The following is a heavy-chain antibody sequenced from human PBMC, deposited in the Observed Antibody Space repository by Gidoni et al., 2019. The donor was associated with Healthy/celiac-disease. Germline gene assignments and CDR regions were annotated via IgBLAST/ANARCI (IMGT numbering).Heavy chain of an antibody. Sequence: EVQLVESGGGLVKPGGSLRLSCAASGFTFSSYSMNWVRQAPGKGLEWVSSISSSSSYIYYADSVKGRFTISRDNAKNSLYLQMNSLRAEDTAVYYCAKIGKSDARLYTIAAAMYYFDYWGQGTLVTVSS. CDR2: ISSSSSYI. J-gene: IGHJ4*02. CDR3: AKIGKSDARLYTIAAAMYYFDY. CDR1: GFTFSSYS. D-gene: IGHD6-13*01. V-gene: IGHV3-21*01.